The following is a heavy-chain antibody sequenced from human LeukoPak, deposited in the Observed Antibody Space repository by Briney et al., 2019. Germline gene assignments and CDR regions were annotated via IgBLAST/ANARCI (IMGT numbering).Heavy chain of an antibody. Sequence: GGSLRLSCAASGFTVSRNYMSWVRQAPGKGLEWVSVIYSGGSTYYADSVKGRFTISRDNSKNTLYLQMNSLRAEDTAVYYCAKFAYYGDYGDAFDIWGQGTMVTVSS. CDR2: IYSGGST. D-gene: IGHD4-17*01. CDR1: GFTVSRNY. V-gene: IGHV3-66*01. CDR3: AKFAYYGDYGDAFDI. J-gene: IGHJ3*02.